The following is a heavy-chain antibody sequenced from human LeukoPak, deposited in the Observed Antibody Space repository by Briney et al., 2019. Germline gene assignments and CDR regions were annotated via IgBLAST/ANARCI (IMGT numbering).Heavy chain of an antibody. J-gene: IGHJ3*02. CDR3: ARHFSDDYYDSSAFLGGAFDI. CDR2: IYYSGST. Sequence: ASETLSLTCTVFGGSISSYYWSWIRQPPGKGLEWIGYIYYSGSTNYNPSLKSRVTISVDTSKNQFSLKLSSVTAADTAVYYCARHFSDDYYDSSAFLGGAFDIWGQGTMVTVSS. CDR1: GGSISSYY. D-gene: IGHD3-22*01. V-gene: IGHV4-59*08.